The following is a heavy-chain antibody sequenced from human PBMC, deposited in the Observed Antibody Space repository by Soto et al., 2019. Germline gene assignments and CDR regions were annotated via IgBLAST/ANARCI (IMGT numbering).Heavy chain of an antibody. CDR3: ARGGIRGVSWNWFET. D-gene: IGHD3-10*01. V-gene: IGHV3-13*04. Sequence: EVQLVESGGGLVQPGGSLRLSCAASGFTFSRHDMHWVRQVTGKGLEWVSGIDSAGDAKYPASVKGRFTISRENAKKSLYLQMNSLVAGDAAVYYCARGGIRGVSWNWFETWGQGTLVTVSS. CDR1: GFTFSRHD. J-gene: IGHJ5*02. CDR2: IDSAGDA.